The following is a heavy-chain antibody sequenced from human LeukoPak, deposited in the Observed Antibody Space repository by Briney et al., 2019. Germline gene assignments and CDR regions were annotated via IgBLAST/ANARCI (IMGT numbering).Heavy chain of an antibody. CDR3: ARGLTLSNRCFDY. J-gene: IGHJ4*02. D-gene: IGHD2/OR15-2a*01. CDR1: GFTFSSDV. CDR2: ISGIGGST. V-gene: IGHV3-23*01. Sequence: GGALRLSCAASGFTFSSDVMSGVGQAPGKGREGVSAISGIGGSTYYAHSAKGRFTLSRDNAQNSLYLQLNSLRAEDTALYYCARGLTLSNRCFDYWGPGTLVTVSS.